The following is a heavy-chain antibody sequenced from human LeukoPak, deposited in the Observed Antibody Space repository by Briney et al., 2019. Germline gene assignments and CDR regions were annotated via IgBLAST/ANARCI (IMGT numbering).Heavy chain of an antibody. J-gene: IGHJ4*02. CDR3: ARTITMVRGVIPYFDY. CDR1: GGSISSGGYY. V-gene: IGHV4-31*03. D-gene: IGHD3-10*01. Sequence: SETLSLTCTVSGGSISSGGYYWSWIRQHPGKGLEWIGYIYYSGSTYYSPSLKSRVTISVDTSKNQFSLKLSSVTAADTAVYYCARTITMVRGVIPYFDYWGQGTLVTVPS. CDR2: IYYSGST.